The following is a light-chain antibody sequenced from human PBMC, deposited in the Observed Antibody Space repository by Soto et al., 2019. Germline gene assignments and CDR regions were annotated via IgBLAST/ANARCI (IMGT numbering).Light chain of an antibody. J-gene: IGKJ5*01. V-gene: IGKV1-27*01. CDR2: SPS. Sequence: DIQMTQSPPSLSASVGDRVTITCRASQGIGNSLAWYQQKPGTVPKLLIYSPSTLQSGVPSRFSGSGSGTDFTLTISSLQPEDVAAYYCQKYNTVPATFGQGTRLEIK. CDR1: QGIGNS. CDR3: QKYNTVPAT.